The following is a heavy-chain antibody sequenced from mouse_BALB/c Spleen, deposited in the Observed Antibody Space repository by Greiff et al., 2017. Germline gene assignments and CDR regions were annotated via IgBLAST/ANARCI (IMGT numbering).Heavy chain of an antibody. CDR1: GYTFTDYA. CDR3: ARGGFTTVVARGAMDY. Sequence: VQLQQSGAELVRPGVSVKISCQGSGYTFTDYAMHWVKQSHAKSLEWIGVISTYYGDASYNQKFKGKATMTVDKSSSTAYMELARLTSEDSAIYYCARGGFTTVVARGAMDYWGQGTSVTVSS. D-gene: IGHD1-1*01. CDR2: ISTYYGDA. J-gene: IGHJ4*01. V-gene: IGHV1S137*01.